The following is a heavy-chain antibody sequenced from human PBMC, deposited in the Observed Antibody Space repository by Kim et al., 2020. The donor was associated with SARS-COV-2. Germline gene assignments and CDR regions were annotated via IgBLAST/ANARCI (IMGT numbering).Heavy chain of an antibody. CDR2: IYYSGST. D-gene: IGHD3-10*01. CDR3: ARRKFGRLGMDV. J-gene: IGHJ6*02. V-gene: IGHV4-31*03. CDR1: GGSISSGGYY. Sequence: SETLSLTCTVSGGSISSGGYYWSWIRQHPGKGLEWIGYIYYSGSTYYNPSLKSRVTISVDTSKNQFSLKLSSVTAADTAVYYCARRKFGRLGMDVWGQGTTVTVSS.